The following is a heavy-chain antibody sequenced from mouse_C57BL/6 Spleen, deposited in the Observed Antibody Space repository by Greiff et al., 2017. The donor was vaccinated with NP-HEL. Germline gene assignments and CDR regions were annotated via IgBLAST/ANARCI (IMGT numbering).Heavy chain of an antibody. V-gene: IGHV1-81*01. Sequence: QVQLQQSGAELARPGASVKLSCKASGYTFTSYGISWVKQRTGQGLEWICEIYPRSGNTYYNEKFKGKATLTADKSSSTAYMELRSLTSEDSAVYFCATIYGNYVAYWGQGTLVTVSA. CDR3: ATIYGNYVAY. CDR1: GYTFTSYG. D-gene: IGHD2-1*01. J-gene: IGHJ3*01. CDR2: IYPRSGNT.